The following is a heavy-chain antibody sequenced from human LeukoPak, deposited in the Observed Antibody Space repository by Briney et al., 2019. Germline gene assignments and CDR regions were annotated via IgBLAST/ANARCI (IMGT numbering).Heavy chain of an antibody. D-gene: IGHD3-22*01. Sequence: ASVKVSCKVSGYTLTELSMHWVRQAPGKGLAWMGGFDPEDGETIYAQKFQGRVTMTEDTSTDTAYMELSSLRSEDTAVYYCATARDSSGYYNWFDPWGQGTLVTVSS. CDR2: FDPEDGET. J-gene: IGHJ5*02. V-gene: IGHV1-24*01. CDR3: ATARDSSGYYNWFDP. CDR1: GYTLTELS.